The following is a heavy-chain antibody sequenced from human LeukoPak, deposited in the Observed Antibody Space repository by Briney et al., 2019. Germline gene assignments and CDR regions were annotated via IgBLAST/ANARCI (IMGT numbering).Heavy chain of an antibody. V-gene: IGHV4-39*01. D-gene: IGHD4-17*01. J-gene: IGHJ6*03. CDR2: IYYSGST. CDR1: GGSISSSSYY. Sequence: SETLSLTCTVSGGSISSSSYYWGWIRQPPGKGLEWIGSIYYSGSTYYNPSLKSRVTISVDTSKNQFSLKLSSVTAADTAVYYCARSFRRLYYYYMDVWGKGTTVTVSS. CDR3: ARSFRRLYYYYMDV.